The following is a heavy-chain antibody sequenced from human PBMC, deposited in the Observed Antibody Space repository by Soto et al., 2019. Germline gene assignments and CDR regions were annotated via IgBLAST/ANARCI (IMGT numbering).Heavy chain of an antibody. CDR1: GFTFSGSA. V-gene: IGHV3-73*01. CDR2: IRSKANSYAT. CDR3: TRQPGGYSYGLNWFDP. Sequence: GGSLRLSCAASGFTFSGSAMHWVRQASGKGLEWVGRIRSKANSYATAYAASVKGRSTISRDDSKNTAYLQMNSLKTEDTAVYYCTRQPGGYSYGLNWFDPWGQGTLVTVSS. J-gene: IGHJ5*02. D-gene: IGHD5-18*01.